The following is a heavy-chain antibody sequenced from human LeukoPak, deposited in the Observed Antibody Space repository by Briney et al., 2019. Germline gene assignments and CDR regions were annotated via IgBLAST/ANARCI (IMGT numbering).Heavy chain of an antibody. V-gene: IGHV3-11*03. CDR2: ISSSSSYT. J-gene: IGHJ4*02. CDR3: ARSLTVVTPFDY. D-gene: IGHD4-23*01. CDR1: GFTFSDYY. Sequence: PGGSLRLSCAASGFTFSDYYMSWLRQAPGKGLEWVSYISSSSSYTKYADSVKGRFTISRDNAKNSLYLQMNSLRAEDTAVYYCARSLTVVTPFDYWGQGTLVTVSS.